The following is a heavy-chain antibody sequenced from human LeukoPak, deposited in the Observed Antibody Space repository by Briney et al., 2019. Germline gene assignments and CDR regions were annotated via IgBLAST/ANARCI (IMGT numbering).Heavy chain of an antibody. D-gene: IGHD3-22*01. CDR3: ARDDSSGYYVFDY. V-gene: IGHV1-69*04. Sequence: ASVKVSCKASGGTFSSYAISWVRQARGQGLEWMGRIIPILGIANYAQKFQGRVTITADKSTSTAYMELSSLRSEDTAVYYCARDDSSGYYVFDYWGQGTLVNVSS. J-gene: IGHJ4*02. CDR1: GGTFSSYA. CDR2: IIPILGIA.